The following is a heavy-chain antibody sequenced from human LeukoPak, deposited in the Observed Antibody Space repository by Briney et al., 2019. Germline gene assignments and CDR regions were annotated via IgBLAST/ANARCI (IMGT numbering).Heavy chain of an antibody. CDR2: IIPIFGTA. CDR3: AGAQQLWSQTFDY. CDR1: GGTFSSYA. V-gene: IGHV1-69*13. Sequence: SVKVSCKASGGTFSSYAISWVRQAPGQGLEWMGGIIPIFGTANYAQKFQGRVTITADESTSTAYMELSSLRSEDTAVYYCAGAQQLWSQTFDYWGQGTLVTVSS. J-gene: IGHJ4*02. D-gene: IGHD5-18*01.